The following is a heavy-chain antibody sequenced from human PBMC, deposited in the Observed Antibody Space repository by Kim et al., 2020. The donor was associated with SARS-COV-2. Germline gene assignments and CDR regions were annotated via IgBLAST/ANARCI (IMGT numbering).Heavy chain of an antibody. CDR3: FTRIRTSVAIDY. Sequence: GGSLRLSCAASGFTIRTYWMNWVRQVPGKGLVWVSRINGDGSSTSYADSVKGRATISRDNAKNTLYLQMNNRRAEDTAVYYCFTRIRTSVAIDYWGQGTLVTVSS. V-gene: IGHV3-74*01. D-gene: IGHD1-20*01. CDR2: INGDGSST. CDR1: GFTIRTYW. J-gene: IGHJ4*02.